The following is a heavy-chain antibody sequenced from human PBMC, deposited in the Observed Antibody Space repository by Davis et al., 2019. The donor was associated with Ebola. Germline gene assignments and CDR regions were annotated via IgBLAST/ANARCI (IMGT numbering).Heavy chain of an antibody. CDR2: ISRNSGSI. Sequence: PGGSLRLSCPASGFTFDDYAMHWVRQAPGKGLEWVSGISRNSGSIGYADSVKGRFTISRDNSKNTLYLQMNSLRAEDTAVYYCAKDQGDIAAAGDWFDPWGQGTLVTVSS. CDR1: GFTFDDYA. V-gene: IGHV3-9*01. CDR3: AKDQGDIAAAGDWFDP. D-gene: IGHD6-13*01. J-gene: IGHJ5*02.